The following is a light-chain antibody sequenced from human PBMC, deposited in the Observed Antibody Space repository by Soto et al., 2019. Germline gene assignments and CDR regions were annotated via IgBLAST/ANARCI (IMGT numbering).Light chain of an antibody. CDR1: QSVSSSY. J-gene: IGKJ2*01. CDR2: GAS. V-gene: IGKV3-20*01. Sequence: EIVLTQSPGTLSLSQGERATLSCRASQSVSSSYLAWYQQKPGQAPRLLIYGASSRATGIPDRFSGSGSGTEFTLTISSLQSEDYAVYYCQQYNNWPPYTFGQGTKL. CDR3: QQYNNWPPYT.